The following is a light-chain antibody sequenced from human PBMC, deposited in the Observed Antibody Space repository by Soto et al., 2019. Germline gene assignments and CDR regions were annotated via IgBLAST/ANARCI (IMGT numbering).Light chain of an antibody. Sequence: EIVLTQSPATLSLSPGERATLSCRASQSVSSYLAWYQQKPGQAPRLLIYDASNRATGIPARFSGSGSGTDFTLTISSLEPEDFAVYSCQQRSNWPPRYTFGQGTXLXI. CDR3: QQRSNWPPRYT. CDR1: QSVSSY. V-gene: IGKV3-11*01. CDR2: DAS. J-gene: IGKJ2*01.